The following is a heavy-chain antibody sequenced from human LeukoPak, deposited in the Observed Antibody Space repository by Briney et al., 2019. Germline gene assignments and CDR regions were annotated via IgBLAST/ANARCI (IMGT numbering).Heavy chain of an antibody. J-gene: IGHJ4*02. CDR3: ARGGTDFDY. Sequence: SETLSLTCAVYGGSFSCYYWSWIRQPPGKGLEWIGEINHSGSTNYNPSLKSRVTISVDTSKNQFSLKLSSVTATDTALYYCARGGTDFDYWGQGTLVTVSS. D-gene: IGHD2-8*02. CDR1: GGSFSCYY. CDR2: INHSGST. V-gene: IGHV4-34*01.